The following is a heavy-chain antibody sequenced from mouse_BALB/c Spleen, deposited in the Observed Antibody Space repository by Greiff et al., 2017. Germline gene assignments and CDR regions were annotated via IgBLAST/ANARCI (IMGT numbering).Heavy chain of an antibody. J-gene: IGHJ1*01. D-gene: IGHD2-1*01. CDR1: GYTFTDYN. CDR2: INPNNGGT. Sequence: EVRLQQSGPELVKPGASVKIPCKASGYTFTDYNMDWVKQSHGKSLEWIGDINPNNGGTIYNQKFKGKATLTVDKSSSTAYMELRSLTSEDTAVYYCARPIGNYEYFDVWGAGTTVTVSS. V-gene: IGHV1-18*01. CDR3: ARPIGNYEYFDV.